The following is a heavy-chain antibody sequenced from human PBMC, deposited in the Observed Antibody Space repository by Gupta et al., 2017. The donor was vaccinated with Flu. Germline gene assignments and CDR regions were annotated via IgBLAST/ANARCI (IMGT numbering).Heavy chain of an antibody. CDR2: ISYEGSNR. CDR3: VKPGGECAGSCYGTHFDL. CDR1: GSSFRDFG. V-gene: IGHV3-30*18. D-gene: IGHD2-15*01. J-gene: IGHJ4*02. Sequence: QGKLVESGGGVVPPGGSLGFSCAAAGSSFRDFGMHWVRQAPGKGLEWVAVISYEGSNRFYVDSVKGRFSISRDNDKNTVSLEMNDLRREDAAVYYCVKPGGECAGSCYGTHFDLWGQGTLVTVSS.